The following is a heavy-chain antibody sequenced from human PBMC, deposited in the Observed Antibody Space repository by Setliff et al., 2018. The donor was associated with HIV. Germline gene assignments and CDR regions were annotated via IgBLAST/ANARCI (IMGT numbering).Heavy chain of an antibody. Sequence: PSETLSLTCAVSGGSSSSGYWSWIRQPPGKGLEWLGYIHHSGTTYYTSSLKSRVVVSVDTSKNQFSLKVSSVTAADAAAYYCARAHFLVAMTRNWFDPWGQGTLVTVSS. CDR2: IHHSGTT. J-gene: IGHJ5*02. D-gene: IGHD5-12*01. CDR1: GGSSSSGY. CDR3: ARAHFLVAMTRNWFDP. V-gene: IGHV4-59*12.